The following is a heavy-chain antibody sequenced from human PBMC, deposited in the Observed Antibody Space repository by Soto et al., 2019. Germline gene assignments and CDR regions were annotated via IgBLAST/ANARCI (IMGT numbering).Heavy chain of an antibody. CDR1: GYTFTGYY. V-gene: IGHV1-2*02. D-gene: IGHD6-13*01. CDR2: INPNSGGT. J-gene: IGHJ4*02. CDR3: ARSTKYSSSLSNLDY. Sequence: ASVKVSCKASGYTFTGYYMHWVRQAPGQGLGWMGWINPNSGGTNYAQKFQGRVTMTRDTSISTAYMELSRLRSDDTAVYYCARSTKYSSSLSNLDYWGQGTLVTVSS.